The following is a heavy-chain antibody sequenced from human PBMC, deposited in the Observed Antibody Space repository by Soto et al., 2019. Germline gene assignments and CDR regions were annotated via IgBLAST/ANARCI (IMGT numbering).Heavy chain of an antibody. V-gene: IGHV3-66*01. D-gene: IGHD2-15*01. CDR2: IYSGGST. Sequence: GGSLRLSCAASGFTVSGNYMSWVRQAPGKGLEWVSVIYSGGSTYYADSVKGRFTISRDNSKNTLYLQMNSLRAEDTAVYYCARDLWSLRVVDYWGQGTLVTVSS. CDR1: GFTVSGNY. J-gene: IGHJ4*02. CDR3: ARDLWSLRVVDY.